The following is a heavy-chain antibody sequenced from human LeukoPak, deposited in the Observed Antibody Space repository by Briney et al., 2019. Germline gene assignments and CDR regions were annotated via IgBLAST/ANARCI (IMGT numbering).Heavy chain of an antibody. CDR1: GFTFSTYA. Sequence: GGSLRLSCAASGFTFSTYAMSWVRQAPGKGLEWVSIISGRDGYTHYADAVKGRSTISRDNSKNTLYLQMNSLRAEDTAVYYCAKDQLTGGYNYGYGTFDILGQGTMVTVSS. CDR3: AKDQLTGGYNYGYGTFDI. J-gene: IGHJ3*02. V-gene: IGHV3-23*01. CDR2: ISGRDGYT. D-gene: IGHD5-18*01.